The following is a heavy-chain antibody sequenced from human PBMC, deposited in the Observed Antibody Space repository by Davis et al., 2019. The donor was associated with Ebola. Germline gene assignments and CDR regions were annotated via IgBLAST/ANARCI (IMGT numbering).Heavy chain of an antibody. J-gene: IGHJ4*02. V-gene: IGHV3-30*03. Sequence: GESLKISCAASGFTFSSYGMHWVRQAPGKGLEWVAVISYDGSNKYYADSVKGRFTISRDNSKNTLYLQMNSLRAEDTAVYYCARVRAFRVTGTHDYWGQGTLVTVSS. CDR3: ARVRAFRVTGTHDY. D-gene: IGHD2-8*02. CDR2: ISYDGSNK. CDR1: GFTFSSYG.